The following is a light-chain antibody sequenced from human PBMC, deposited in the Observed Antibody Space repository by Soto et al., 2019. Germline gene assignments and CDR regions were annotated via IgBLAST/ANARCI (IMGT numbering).Light chain of an antibody. Sequence: EIVITQTPVTLSLSHGEKATPSCRCQQSVSSYLAWYQQKPGQAPRLLMYEASSRATGIPARFSGGGAGTDCTLTISSLEPEDFAVYYCQQRSDWPWTVGRGTKVDI. V-gene: IGKV3D-11*02. CDR1: QSVSSY. CDR2: EAS. J-gene: IGKJ1*01. CDR3: QQRSDWPWT.